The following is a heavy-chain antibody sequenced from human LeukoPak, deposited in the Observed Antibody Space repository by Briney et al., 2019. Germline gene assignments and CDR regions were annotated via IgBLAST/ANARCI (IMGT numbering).Heavy chain of an antibody. V-gene: IGHV4-34*01. CDR1: GGSFSGYY. J-gene: IGHJ4*02. D-gene: IGHD5-18*01. CDR2: INHSGST. Sequence: NPSETLSLTCAVYGGSFSGYYWSWIRQPPGKGLEWIGEINHSGSTNYNPSLKSRVTISVDTSKNQFSLKLSSVTAADTAVYYCARAGSGYSYGLKGIDYWGQGTLVTASS. CDR3: ARAGSGYSYGLKGIDY.